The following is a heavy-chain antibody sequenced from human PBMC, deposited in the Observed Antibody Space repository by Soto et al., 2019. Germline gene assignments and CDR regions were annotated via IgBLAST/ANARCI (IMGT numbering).Heavy chain of an antibody. CDR2: IYYSGRT. D-gene: IGHD3-22*01. V-gene: IGHV4-31*03. CDR3: ARNDYYDSSGYVDAFDI. CDR1: GGSISSGGYY. Sequence: QVQLQESGPGLVKPSQTLSLTCTVSGGSISSGGYYWSWNRQHPGKGLEWIGYIYYSGRTYYNPSLKSRVTIPVDTSKNPFSLKLSSVTAADTAVYYCARNDYYDSSGYVDAFDIWGQGTMVTVSS. J-gene: IGHJ3*02.